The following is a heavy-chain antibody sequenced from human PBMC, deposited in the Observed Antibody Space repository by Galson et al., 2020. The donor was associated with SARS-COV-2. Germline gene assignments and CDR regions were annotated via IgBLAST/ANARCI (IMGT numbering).Heavy chain of an antibody. J-gene: IGHJ6*02. CDR2: INPTSGGT. D-gene: IGHD2-2*01. V-gene: IGHV1-2*04. CDR1: GYTFTGYY. CDR3: ARGPLVCSSTSCSRRYYYYGMDV. Sequence: ASVKVSCKASGYTFTGYYMHWVRQAPGQGLEWMGWINPTSGGTNYAQKFQGWVTMTRDTSISTAYMELSRLRSDDTAVYYCARGPLVCSSTSCSRRYYYYGMDVWGQGTSVTVAS.